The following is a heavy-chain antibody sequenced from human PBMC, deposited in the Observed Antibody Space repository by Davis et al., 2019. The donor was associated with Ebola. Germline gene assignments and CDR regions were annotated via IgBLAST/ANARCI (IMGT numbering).Heavy chain of an antibody. CDR2: ISSSSKYI. J-gene: IGHJ4*02. CDR3: ARDGYSNDWGDY. V-gene: IGHV3-21*01. D-gene: IGHD6-19*01. Sequence: GESLKISCAASGFTFSSYSMNWVRQAPGKGLEWVSFISSSSKYIYYTDSVKVRFTISRDNAKNSVYLEMNSLRDEDTAVYYCARDGYSNDWGDYWGQGTLVTVSS. CDR1: GFTFSSYS.